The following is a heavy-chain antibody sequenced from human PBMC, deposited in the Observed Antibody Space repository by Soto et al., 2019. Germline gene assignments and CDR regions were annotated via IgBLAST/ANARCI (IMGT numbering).Heavy chain of an antibody. CDR1: GGSITSVNHY. CDR3: AREVGEAGAFDY. CDR2: IFDRGTT. Sequence: QVQLEQSGPGLVKPSQTLSLTCGISGGSITSVNHYWSWLRQSPGKGLEWIGYIFDRGTTHYNPSLKVRVSTTFDSSHTQFSLTILSVTVADTAVYYCAREVGEAGAFDYLCRGTSVTVAS. V-gene: IGHV4-30-4*01. J-gene: IGHJ4*02. D-gene: IGHD1-26*01.